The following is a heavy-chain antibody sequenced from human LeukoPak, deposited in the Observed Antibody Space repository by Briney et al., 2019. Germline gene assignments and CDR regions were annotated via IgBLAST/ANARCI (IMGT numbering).Heavy chain of an antibody. Sequence: GASVKVSCKVSGYTLTELSMHWVRQAPGKGLEWMGGFDPEDDETIYAQKFQGRVAMTEDTSTDTAYMELSSLRSEDTAVYYCARDILSIGSMRGSSPLDDYWGQGTLVTVSS. D-gene: IGHD6-6*01. CDR3: ARDILSIGSMRGSSPLDDY. CDR1: GYTLTELS. J-gene: IGHJ4*02. CDR2: FDPEDDET. V-gene: IGHV1-24*01.